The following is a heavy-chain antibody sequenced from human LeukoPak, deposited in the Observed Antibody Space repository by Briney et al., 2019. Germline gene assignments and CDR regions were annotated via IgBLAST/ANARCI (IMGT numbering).Heavy chain of an antibody. CDR3: ARDRRYSGYGLLEGY. J-gene: IGHJ4*02. V-gene: IGHV1-69*01. D-gene: IGHD5-12*01. Sequence: SVKISCKASGGTFSSYAISWVRQAPGQGLEWMGGIIPIFGTANYAQKFQGRVTITADESTSTAYMELSSLRSEDTAVYYCARDRRYSGYGLLEGYWGQGTLVTVSS. CDR1: GGTFSSYA. CDR2: IIPIFGTA.